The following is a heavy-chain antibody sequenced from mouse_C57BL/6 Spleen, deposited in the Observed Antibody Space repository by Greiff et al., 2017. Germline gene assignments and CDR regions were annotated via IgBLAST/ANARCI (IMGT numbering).Heavy chain of an antibody. V-gene: IGHV1-7*01. CDR1: GYTFTSSW. D-gene: IGHD1-1*02. CDR3: AGGDGGGYDWFAY. J-gene: IGHJ3*01. Sequence: VQLQQSGAELAKPGASVKLSCKASGYTFTSSWMHWVKQRPGQGLEWIGYINPSSGYTKYNQKFKGKATLTADKSSSTAYLQLSSLTSEDSAVSDCAGGDGGGYDWFAYWGQGTLVTVSA. CDR2: INPSSGYT.